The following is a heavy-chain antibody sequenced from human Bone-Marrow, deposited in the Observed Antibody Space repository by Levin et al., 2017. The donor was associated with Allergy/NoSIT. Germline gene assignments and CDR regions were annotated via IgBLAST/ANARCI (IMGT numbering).Heavy chain of an antibody. Sequence: VASVNVSCKASGYTFTSYYMHWVRQAPGQGLEWMGIINPSGGSTSYAQKFQGRVTMTRDTSTSTVYMELSSLRSEDTAVYYCARDQLPYGSGSYLVPYGMDVWGQGTTVTVSS. CDR2: INPSGGST. V-gene: IGHV1-46*01. J-gene: IGHJ6*02. CDR1: GYTFTSYY. D-gene: IGHD3-10*01. CDR3: ARDQLPYGSGSYLVPYGMDV.